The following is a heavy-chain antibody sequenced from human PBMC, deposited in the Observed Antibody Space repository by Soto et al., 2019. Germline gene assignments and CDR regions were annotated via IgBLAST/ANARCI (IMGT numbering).Heavy chain of an antibody. V-gene: IGHV3-21*06. CDR3: TRDQGVSYDSWFDP. CDR1: TFNSYS. CDR2: ISSGSAYI. J-gene: IGHJ5*02. D-gene: IGHD1-26*01. Sequence: EVQLVESGGGLVKHGGSLRLSCTFTFNSYSLNWVRQDQGKGLEWVSSISSGSAYIKYADSVKGRFTISRDNANNLLYLQMSSLRVDDTAVYYCTRDQGVSYDSWFDPCGQGTLVTVSS.